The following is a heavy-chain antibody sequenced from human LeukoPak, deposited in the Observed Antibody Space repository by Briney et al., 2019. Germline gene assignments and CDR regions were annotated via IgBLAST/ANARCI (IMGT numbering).Heavy chain of an antibody. Sequence: GGSLRLSCVGSGFSVSTKYMSWVRQAPGKGLEWVSVVYGGGITYYADSVKGRFTISRDNPKNTVYLQMNTLRTEDTAVYYCARGHGGGPALFDYWGQGILVTVSS. CDR3: ARGHGGGPALFDY. V-gene: IGHV3-66*01. CDR2: VYGGGIT. CDR1: GFSVSTKY. J-gene: IGHJ4*02.